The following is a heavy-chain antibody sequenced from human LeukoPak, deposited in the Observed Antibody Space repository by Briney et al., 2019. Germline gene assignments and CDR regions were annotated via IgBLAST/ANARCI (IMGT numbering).Heavy chain of an antibody. CDR3: TRPSYDSSVSGVVY. CDR1: GFTFSGSS. V-gene: IGHV3-73*01. J-gene: IGHJ4*02. CDR2: IRSKANSYAT. D-gene: IGHD3-22*01. Sequence: GGSLRLSCAASGFTFSGSSMHWVRQASGKGLEWVGRIRSKANSYATTDVASVRGRFSISRDDSKNTAYLQMNSLKTEDTAVYYCTRPSYDSSVSGVVYWGQGTLVTVSS.